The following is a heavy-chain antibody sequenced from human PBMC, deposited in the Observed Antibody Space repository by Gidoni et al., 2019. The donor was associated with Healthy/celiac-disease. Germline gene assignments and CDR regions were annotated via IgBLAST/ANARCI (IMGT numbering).Heavy chain of an antibody. CDR1: GFPFSSYA. Sequence: QVQLVESGGGVVQPGRSLRLSCAASGFPFSSYAMHWVRQAPGKGLEWVAVISYDGSNKYYADSVKGRFTISRDNSKNTLYLQMNSLRAEDTAVYYCARDLAAAGTTFYYYGMDVWGQGTTVTVSS. J-gene: IGHJ6*02. D-gene: IGHD6-13*01. V-gene: IGHV3-30-3*01. CDR3: ARDLAAAGTTFYYYGMDV. CDR2: ISYDGSNK.